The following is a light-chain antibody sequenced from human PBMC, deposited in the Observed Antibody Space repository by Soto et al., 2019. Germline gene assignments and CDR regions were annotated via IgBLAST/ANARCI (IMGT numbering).Light chain of an antibody. CDR1: SSDFGSYNL. CDR3: CSYAGGSTWV. J-gene: IGLJ3*02. V-gene: IGLV2-23*01. CDR2: GGI. Sequence: QSVLTQPASVSGSPGQKITISCTGTSSDFGSYNLVSWYQHHPGKAPRLVIYGGINRPSGVSNRFSGSKSDNTASLTISGLQAEDEADYYCCSYAGGSTWVFGGGTKLTVL.